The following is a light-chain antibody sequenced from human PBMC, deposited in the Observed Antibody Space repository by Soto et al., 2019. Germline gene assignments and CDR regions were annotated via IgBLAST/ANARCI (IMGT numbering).Light chain of an antibody. CDR3: QHYGHPRWT. V-gene: IGKV3-15*01. CDR1: QTINNN. Sequence: VMTQAAAALSVTPGERATLSCRASQTINNNVAWYQLKDGQVPRLVIYGASTRATDIPARFSGSGSGTEFTLTISRLAPEDSALYYCQHYGHPRWTFGPGTKVDIK. J-gene: IGKJ1*01. CDR2: GAS.